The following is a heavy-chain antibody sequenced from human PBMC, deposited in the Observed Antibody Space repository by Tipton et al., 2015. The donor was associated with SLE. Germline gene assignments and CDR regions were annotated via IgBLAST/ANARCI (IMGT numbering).Heavy chain of an antibody. CDR1: GFTFSSTW. J-gene: IGHJ4*02. D-gene: IGHD1-1*01. CDR2: INSDGSST. CDR3: ARASTSLFDY. Sequence: SLRLSCAASGFTFSSTWMHWVRQAPGKGLEWVAQINSDGSSTRYADSVKGRFTFSRDNAKNTLYLEMNNLRAEDTAVYYCARASTSLFDYWGQGTLVTVSS. V-gene: IGHV3-74*01.